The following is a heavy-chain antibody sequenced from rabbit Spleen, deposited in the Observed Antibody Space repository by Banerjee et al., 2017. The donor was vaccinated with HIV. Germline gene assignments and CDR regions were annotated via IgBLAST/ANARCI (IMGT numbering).Heavy chain of an antibody. D-gene: IGHD1-1*01. V-gene: IGHV1S40*01. CDR3: ARDLDGVIGWNFGW. CDR1: GFTISSYYY. Sequence: QSLEESGGGLVQPEGSLTLTCTASGFTISSYYYMCWVRQAPGKGLEWIACIDTGSSGFTYFASWAKGRFTISKTSSTTVTLQMASLTAADTATYFCARDLDGVIGWNFGWWGPGTLVTVS. J-gene: IGHJ4*01. CDR2: IDTGSSGFT.